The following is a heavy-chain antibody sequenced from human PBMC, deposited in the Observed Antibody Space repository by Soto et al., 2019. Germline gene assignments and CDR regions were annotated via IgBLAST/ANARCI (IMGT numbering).Heavy chain of an antibody. V-gene: IGHV3-21*01. CDR1: GFTFSSYS. CDR3: ARDLGYSYGYDYYYGMDV. CDR2: ISSSSSYI. J-gene: IGHJ6*02. D-gene: IGHD5-18*01. Sequence: PGGSLRLSCAASGFTFSSYSMNWVRQAPGKGLEWVSSISSSSSYIYYADSVKGRFTISRDNAENSLYLQMNSLRADDTAVYYCARDLGYSYGYDYYYGMDVWGQGTTVTVSS.